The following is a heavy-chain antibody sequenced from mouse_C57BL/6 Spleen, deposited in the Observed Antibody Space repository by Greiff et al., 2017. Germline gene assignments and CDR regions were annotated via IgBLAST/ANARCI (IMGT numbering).Heavy chain of an antibody. CDR1: GYAFSSSW. CDR2: IYPGDGDT. D-gene: IGHD4-1*02. CDR3: ARDSPNWPWFAD. Sequence: QVQLQQSGPELVKPGASVKISCKASGYAFSSSWMNWVKQRPGKGLEWIGRIYPGDGDTNYNGKFKGKATLTADKSSSTAYMQLSSLTSEDSAVYFCARDSPNWPWFADWGQGTLVTVSA. V-gene: IGHV1-82*01. J-gene: IGHJ3*01.